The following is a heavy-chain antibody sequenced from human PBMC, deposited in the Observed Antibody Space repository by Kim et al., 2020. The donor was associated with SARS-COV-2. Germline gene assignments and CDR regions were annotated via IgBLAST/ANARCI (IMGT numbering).Heavy chain of an antibody. CDR3: TTDGIDGAGKYYGMDV. V-gene: IGHV3-15*01. J-gene: IGHJ6*02. Sequence: GGSLRLSCAASGFTFSNSWMSWVRQAPGKGLEWVGRIKSKTDGGTTDYAAPVKGRFTISRDDSKNTLYLQMNSLKTEDTAVYYCTTDGIDGAGKYYGMDVWGQGTTVTVSS. CDR1: GFTFSNSW. D-gene: IGHD3-10*01. CDR2: IKSKTDGGTT.